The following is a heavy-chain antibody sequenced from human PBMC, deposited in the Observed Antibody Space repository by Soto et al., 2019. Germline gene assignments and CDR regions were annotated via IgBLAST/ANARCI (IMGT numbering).Heavy chain of an antibody. Sequence: QVQLVQSGTEVKKPGASVKVSCKASGGTFSRSGFHWVRQAPGQGLEWMGMIVPSVDTTNYAQKFQARVTNSADQFPSTVYMEFRSLRSEDTAVYYCARCPQPPDTADPYAVDVWGQGTRVIVSS. CDR2: IVPSVDTT. J-gene: IGHJ6*02. V-gene: IGHV1-69*18. CDR1: GGTFSRSG. D-gene: IGHD5-18*01. CDR3: ARCPQPPDTADPYAVDV.